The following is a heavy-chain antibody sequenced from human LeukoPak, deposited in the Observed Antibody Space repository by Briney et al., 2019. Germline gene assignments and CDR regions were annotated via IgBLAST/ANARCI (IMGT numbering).Heavy chain of an antibody. J-gene: IGHJ4*02. Sequence: GGSLRLSCAGSGFTFSSYEMNWVRQAPGKGLEWVSHISSSGSTIYYVDSVKGRFTISRDNAKNSLYLQMNSLRAEDTAVYYCARPNPLGYCSSTSCYEYYFDYWGQGTLVTVSS. CDR1: GFTFSSYE. V-gene: IGHV3-48*03. CDR3: ARPNPLGYCSSTSCYEYYFDY. D-gene: IGHD2-2*01. CDR2: ISSSGSTI.